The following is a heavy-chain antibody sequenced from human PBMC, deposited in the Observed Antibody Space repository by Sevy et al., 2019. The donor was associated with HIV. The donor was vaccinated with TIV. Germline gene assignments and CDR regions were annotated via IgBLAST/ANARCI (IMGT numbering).Heavy chain of an antibody. CDR2: IYYSGST. V-gene: IGHV4-31*03. Sequence: SDTLSLTCTVSGGSISSGGYYWSWIRQHPGKGLEWIGYIYYSGSTYYNPSLKSRVTISVDTSKNQFSLKLSSVTAADTAVYYCATLGYYYYGMDVWGQGTTVTVSS. J-gene: IGHJ6*02. CDR1: GGSISSGGYY. CDR3: ATLGYYYYGMDV.